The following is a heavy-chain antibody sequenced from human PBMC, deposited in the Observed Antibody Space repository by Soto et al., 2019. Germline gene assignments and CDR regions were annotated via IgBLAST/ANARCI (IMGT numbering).Heavy chain of an antibody. CDR2: IKQDGSEK. Sequence: EVQLVESGGGVVQPGGSLRLSCAASGFTFNSYWMTWVRQAPGKGLEWVANIKQDGSEKYYVDSVKGRFTISRDNAKNSLYLQMNTLRAEDTAVYYCARQLGDAFDIWGQGTMVTVSS. CDR3: ARQLGDAFDI. CDR1: GFTFNSYW. D-gene: IGHD6-6*01. J-gene: IGHJ3*02. V-gene: IGHV3-7*01.